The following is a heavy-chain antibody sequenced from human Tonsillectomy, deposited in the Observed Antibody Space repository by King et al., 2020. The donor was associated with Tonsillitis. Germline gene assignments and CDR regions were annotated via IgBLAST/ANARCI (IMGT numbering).Heavy chain of an antibody. V-gene: IGHV5-51*01. CDR1: GYSFGNYW. J-gene: IGHJ4*02. CDR2: IYPADSDT. Sequence: QLVQSGAEVKKPGESLRISCKGSGYSFGNYWIAWVRQMSGKGLEWMAIIYPADSDTRYSPSFQGQVTISADKSISTAYLQWSSLRASDTAIYYCARRNAPDSSSGQAFDYWGQGTLVTVSS. CDR3: ARRNAPDSSSGQAFDY. D-gene: IGHD6-6*01.